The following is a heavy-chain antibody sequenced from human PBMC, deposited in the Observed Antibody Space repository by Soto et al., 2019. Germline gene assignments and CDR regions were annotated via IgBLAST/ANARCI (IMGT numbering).Heavy chain of an antibody. CDR1: GYTFTGYY. D-gene: IGHD6-13*01. Sequence: ASVKVSFKASGYTFTGYYMHWVRQAPGQGLEWMGWINPNIGGTNYAQKFQGWVTMTRDTSISTAYMELSRLRSDDTAVYYCARDIRGVSAAGPTNWFDPWGQGTLVTVSS. CDR2: INPNIGGT. V-gene: IGHV1-2*04. CDR3: ARDIRGVSAAGPTNWFDP. J-gene: IGHJ5*02.